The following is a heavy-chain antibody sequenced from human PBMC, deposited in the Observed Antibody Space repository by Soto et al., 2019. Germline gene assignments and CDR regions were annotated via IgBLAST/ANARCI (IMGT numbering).Heavy chain of an antibody. CDR3: AREVAAAGTNHFDY. J-gene: IGHJ4*02. Sequence: QVQFVQSGDEVKEPGASVRVSCKASGYIFTRYAIHWVRQAPGQRLEWMGWINAGSGGTKYSQNFQGRVTITRDTSATTAYMELSSLRSEDTAVYYCAREVAAAGTNHFDYWGQGSLVTVSS. CDR1: GYIFTRYA. CDR2: INAGSGGT. D-gene: IGHD6-13*01. V-gene: IGHV1-3*01.